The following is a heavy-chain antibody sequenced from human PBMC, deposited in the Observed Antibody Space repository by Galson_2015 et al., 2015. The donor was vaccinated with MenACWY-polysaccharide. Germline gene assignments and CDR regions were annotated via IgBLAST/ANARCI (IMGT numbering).Heavy chain of an antibody. CDR2: ISYDGSNK. D-gene: IGHD1-26*01. CDR3: AKEGEWELRVWAYFDY. Sequence: SLRLSCAASGFTFSSYAMHWVRQAPGKGLGWVAVISYDGSNKYYADSVKGRFTISRDNSKNTLYLQMNSLRAEDTAVYYCAKEGEWELRVWAYFDYWGQGTLVTVSS. J-gene: IGHJ4*02. V-gene: IGHV3-30*04. CDR1: GFTFSSYA.